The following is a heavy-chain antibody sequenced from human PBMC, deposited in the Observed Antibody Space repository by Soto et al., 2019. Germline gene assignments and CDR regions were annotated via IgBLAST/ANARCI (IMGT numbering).Heavy chain of an antibody. CDR1: GFTVSTKY. J-gene: IGHJ4*02. CDR3: ARDPWAADY. D-gene: IGHD3-16*01. CDR2: IYSGGST. V-gene: IGHV3-66*01. Sequence: EVQLVESGGGLVQPGGSLRLSCAASGFTVSTKYMSWVRQATGKGLEWVSVIYSGGSTFYADSVRGRFTISRDNSKNTVNLQMNSRRAEDTSVYYCARDPWAADYWGQGTLVTVSS.